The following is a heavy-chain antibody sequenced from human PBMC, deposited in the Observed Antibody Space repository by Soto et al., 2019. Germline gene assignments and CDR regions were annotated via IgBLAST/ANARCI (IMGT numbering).Heavy chain of an antibody. J-gene: IGHJ4*02. D-gene: IGHD3-3*01. V-gene: IGHV4-34*01. CDR2: ITPGGSA. Sequence: QVQLQQRGAGLLKPSETLSLTCVVYGGSLSGYYWSWIRQLPGKGLEWMGEITPGGSAAYHPSLRRRAAISLDTSKNQISLELSSVTVADTAIYYCVRGGGWRWTPAWGQGTLVTVSS. CDR3: VRGGGWRWTPA. CDR1: GGSLSGYY.